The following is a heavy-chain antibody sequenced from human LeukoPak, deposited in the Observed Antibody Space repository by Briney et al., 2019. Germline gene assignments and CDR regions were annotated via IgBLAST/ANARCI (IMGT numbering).Heavy chain of an antibody. V-gene: IGHV4-59*01. Sequence: SETLSLTCTVSGGSISSYYWSWIRQPPGKGLEWIGYIYYSGSTNYNPSLKSRVTISVDTSKNQFSLKLSSVTAADTAVYYCARGPDYYDSSGYTYFDYWGQGTLVTVSS. J-gene: IGHJ4*02. CDR1: GGSISSYY. CDR2: IYYSGST. CDR3: ARGPDYYDSSGYTYFDY. D-gene: IGHD3-22*01.